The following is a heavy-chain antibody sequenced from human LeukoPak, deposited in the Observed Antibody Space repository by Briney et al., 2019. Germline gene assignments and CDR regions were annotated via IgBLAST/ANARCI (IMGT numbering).Heavy chain of an antibody. V-gene: IGHV3-21*01. CDR1: GFAFSTYN. CDR2: IGSSISYI. CDR3: AREGYYSGMDV. J-gene: IGHJ6*02. Sequence: GGSLRLSCVASGFAFSTYNMNWVRQAPGKGLEWVSFIGSSISYISYADSVKGRFTISRDNAKNSLYLQMNSLRAEDTAVYYCAREGYYSGMDVWGQGTTVTVSS.